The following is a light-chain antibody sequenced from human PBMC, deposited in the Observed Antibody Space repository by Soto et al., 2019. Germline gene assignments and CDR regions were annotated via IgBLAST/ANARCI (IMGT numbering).Light chain of an antibody. CDR2: HAS. J-gene: IGKJ5*01. Sequence: DIQMTQSPSSLPAAIGDRVTITCQAHQNITNNLSWYQQKPGKAPNLLIYHASKLAKGVTSRFSGSGSGTDFSFIITSLQREDLATYYCQQYYGLPPITFGQGTRLEIK. V-gene: IGKV1-33*01. CDR3: QQYYGLPPIT. CDR1: QNITNN.